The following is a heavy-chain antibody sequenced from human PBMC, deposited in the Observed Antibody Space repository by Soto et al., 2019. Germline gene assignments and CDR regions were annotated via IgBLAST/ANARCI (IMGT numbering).Heavy chain of an antibody. V-gene: IGHV3-21*01. Sequence: EVQLVESGGGLVKPGGSLRLSCAASGFTFSSYSMNWVRQAPGKGLEWVSSISSSSSYIYYADSVKGRFTISRDNAKNSLYLQMNSLRAEDTAVYYYASRASYYDSSGYLYWGQGTLVTVSS. J-gene: IGHJ4*02. D-gene: IGHD3-22*01. CDR1: GFTFSSYS. CDR2: ISSSSSYI. CDR3: ASRASYYDSSGYLY.